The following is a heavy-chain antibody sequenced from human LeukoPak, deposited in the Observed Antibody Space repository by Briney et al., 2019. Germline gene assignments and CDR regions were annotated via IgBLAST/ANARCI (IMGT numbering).Heavy chain of an antibody. CDR3: ARALATVVTRALDY. CDR1: GGSFSGYY. J-gene: IGHJ4*02. Sequence: SETLSLTCAVYGGSFSGYYWIWIRQPPGKGLEWIGEINHSGSTNYNPSLKSRVTISVDTSKNQFSLKLRSVTAADTAVYYCARALATVVTRALDYWGQGTLVTVSS. V-gene: IGHV4-34*01. D-gene: IGHD4-23*01. CDR2: INHSGST.